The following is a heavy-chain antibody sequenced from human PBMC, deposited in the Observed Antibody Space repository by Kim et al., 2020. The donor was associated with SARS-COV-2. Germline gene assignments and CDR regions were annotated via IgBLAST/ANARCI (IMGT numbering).Heavy chain of an antibody. D-gene: IGHD3-9*01. Sequence: YADSVKGRFTISRDNAKNSLYLQMNSLRDEDTAVYYCARPILTGYEGLRYWGQGTLVTVSS. V-gene: IGHV3-48*02. J-gene: IGHJ4*02. CDR3: ARPILTGYEGLRY.